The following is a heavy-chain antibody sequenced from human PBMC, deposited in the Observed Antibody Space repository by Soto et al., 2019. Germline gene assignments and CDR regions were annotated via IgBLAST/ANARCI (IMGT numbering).Heavy chain of an antibody. V-gene: IGHV4-34*01. D-gene: IGHD2-15*01. J-gene: IGHJ4*02. CDR2: INHSGST. CDR1: GGSFSGYY. CDR3: ARFTRRGGYCSGGSCYFGFDY. Sequence: QVQLQQWGAGLLKPSETLSLTCAVYGGSFSGYYWSWIRQPPGKGLEWIGEINHSGSTNYNPSLKSLVTISVDTSKNQVSLKLSAGTAADAAVYYCARFTRRGGYCSGGSCYFGFDYWGQGTLVTVSS.